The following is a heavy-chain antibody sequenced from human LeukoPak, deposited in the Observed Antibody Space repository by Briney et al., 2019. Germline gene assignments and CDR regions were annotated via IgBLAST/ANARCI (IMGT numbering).Heavy chain of an antibody. CDR2: INPNSGGT. CDR3: ARDTIIVDDAFDI. V-gene: IGHV1-2*02. J-gene: IGHJ3*02. D-gene: IGHD2-15*01. Sequence: ASVKVSCKASGYTFTGYYMHWVRQAPGQGLEWMGWINPNSGGTNYAQKFQGRVTMTTDTLTNTAYMELRSLRSDDTAVYYCARDTIIVDDAFDIWGQGTMVNV. CDR1: GYTFTGYY.